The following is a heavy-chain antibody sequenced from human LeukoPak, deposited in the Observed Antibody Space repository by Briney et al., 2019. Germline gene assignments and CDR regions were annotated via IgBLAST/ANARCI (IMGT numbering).Heavy chain of an antibody. CDR3: ARDRITMVRGARSYYYYYMDV. V-gene: IGHV3-53*01. D-gene: IGHD3-10*01. Sequence: PGGSLRLSCAASGFTFSTYWMTWVRQAPGKGLEWVSVIYSGGSTYYADSVKGRFTISRDNSKNTLYLQMNSLRAEDTAVYYCARDRITMVRGARSYYYYYMDVWGKGTTVTVSS. J-gene: IGHJ6*03. CDR1: GFTFSTYW. CDR2: IYSGGST.